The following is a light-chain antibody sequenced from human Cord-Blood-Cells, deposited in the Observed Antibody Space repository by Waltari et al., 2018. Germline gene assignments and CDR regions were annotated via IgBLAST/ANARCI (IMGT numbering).Light chain of an antibody. Sequence: QSALTHPASVAGSPGQSITISCTGPRRDVGSYNIFPWYQQHPGKAPKLMIYEGSKRPSGVSNRFSGSKSGNTASLTISGLQAEDEADYYCCSYAGSSTWVFGGGTKLTVL. V-gene: IGLV2-23*01. CDR2: EGS. CDR1: RRDVGSYNI. J-gene: IGLJ3*02. CDR3: CSYAGSSTWV.